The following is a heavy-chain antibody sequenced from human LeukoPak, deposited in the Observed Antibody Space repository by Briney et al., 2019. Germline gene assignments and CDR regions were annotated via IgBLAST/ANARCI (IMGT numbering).Heavy chain of an antibody. V-gene: IGHV3-23*01. D-gene: IGHD3-3*01. J-gene: IGHJ4*02. CDR2: ISGSTGST. Sequence: GGSLRLSCAGSGFPFSSDAMNWVRQAPGKGLEWVASISGSTGSTQYADSVKGRFTISRDNSKNTLYLQMNSLRAEDTAIYYCATDRGWRTSGYYLYYFEYWGQGTLVTYSS. CDR3: ATDRGWRTSGYYLYYFEY. CDR1: GFPFSSDA.